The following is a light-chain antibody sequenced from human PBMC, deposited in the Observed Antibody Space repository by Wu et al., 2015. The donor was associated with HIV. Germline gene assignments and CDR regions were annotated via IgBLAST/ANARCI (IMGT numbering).Light chain of an antibody. CDR1: QSINRW. V-gene: IGKV1-5*03. Sequence: DIQMTQSPSTLSASVGDTVTITCRASQSINRWLAWYQQKPGKAPKLLIYRASILQSGVPSRFSGSGSGTEFTLTITGLQPDDSATYFCQQFTTYSSYTFGQGTQGGDQT. J-gene: IGKJ2*01. CDR2: RAS. CDR3: QQFTTYSSYT.